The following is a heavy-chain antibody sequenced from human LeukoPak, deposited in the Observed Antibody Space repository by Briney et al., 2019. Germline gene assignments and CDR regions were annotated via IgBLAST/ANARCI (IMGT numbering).Heavy chain of an antibody. CDR3: ARDSARYYDSSGSPDY. CDR1: GFTFSNYA. V-gene: IGHV3-33*08. CDR2: IWYDGSNK. Sequence: GKSLRLSCGASGFTFSNYAMHWVRQAPGKGLEWVAVIWYDGSNKYYADSVKGRFTISRDNSKNTLYLQMNSLRAEDTAVYYCARDSARYYDSSGSPDYWGQGTLVTVSS. J-gene: IGHJ4*02. D-gene: IGHD3-22*01.